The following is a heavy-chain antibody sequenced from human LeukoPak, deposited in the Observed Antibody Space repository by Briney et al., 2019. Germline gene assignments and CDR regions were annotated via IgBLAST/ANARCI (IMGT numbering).Heavy chain of an antibody. CDR3: AREHPYYYDSSGTALMAEIKYYFDY. CDR1: GFTFSSYA. V-gene: IGHV3-30*04. J-gene: IGHJ4*02. Sequence: GRSLRLSCAASGFTFSSYAIHWVRQAPGKGLEWVALTSHDGSYKYYADSVKGRFTISRDNAKNSLYLQMNSLRAEDTGVYYCAREHPYYYDSSGTALMAEIKYYFDYWGQGTLVTVSS. D-gene: IGHD3-22*01. CDR2: TSHDGSYK.